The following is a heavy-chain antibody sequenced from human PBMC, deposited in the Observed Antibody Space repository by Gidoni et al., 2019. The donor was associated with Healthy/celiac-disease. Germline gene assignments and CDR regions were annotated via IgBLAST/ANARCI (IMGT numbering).Heavy chain of an antibody. D-gene: IGHD5-18*01. CDR2: ISYDGSNK. CDR1: GFTFSSYG. V-gene: IGHV3-30*18. CDR3: AKSSSGSYGSEYYFDY. J-gene: IGHJ4*02. Sequence: QVQLVESGGGVVQPGRSLRLSCAASGFTFSSYGMHWVRQAPGKGLEWVAVISYDGSNKYYPESVKGRFTISRDNSKNKLYRQMNSLRAEDTAVYYCAKSSSGSYGSEYYFDYWGQGTLVTVSS.